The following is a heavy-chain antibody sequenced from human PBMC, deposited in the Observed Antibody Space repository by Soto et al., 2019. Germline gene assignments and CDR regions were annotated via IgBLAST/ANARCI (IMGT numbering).Heavy chain of an antibody. V-gene: IGHV1-2*04. CDR2: INPKNGDT. J-gene: IGHJ5*02. CDR3: ARRSYGHENWFDP. Sequence: ASVKVSCKASGYTFTGYYIHWVRQAPGQGLEWMGWINPKNGDTFYAQKFQGLVTMTRGTSVSTAYMEVSRLRSDDTAVYYCARRSYGHENWFDPWGQGTLVTVSS. D-gene: IGHD5-18*01. CDR1: GYTFTGYY.